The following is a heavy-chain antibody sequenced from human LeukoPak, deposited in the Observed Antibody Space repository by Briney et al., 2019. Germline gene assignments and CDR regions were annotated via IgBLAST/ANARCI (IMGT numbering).Heavy chain of an antibody. J-gene: IGHJ3*02. CDR1: GFTFSSYW. Sequence: PGGSLRLSCAASGFTFSSYWMNWVRQAPGKGLVWVSRIDTDGSSTTYADSVKGRFTISRDNAKNMLYLQMNTLRAEDTAVYYCARGLTIFGVVNDGLDIWGQGTKVTVS. CDR2: IDTDGSST. D-gene: IGHD3-3*01. V-gene: IGHV3-74*01. CDR3: ARGLTIFGVVNDGLDI.